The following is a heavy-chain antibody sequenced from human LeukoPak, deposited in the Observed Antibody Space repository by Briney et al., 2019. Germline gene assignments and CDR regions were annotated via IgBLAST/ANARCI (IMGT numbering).Heavy chain of an antibody. Sequence: ASVKVSCKASGYTFTSYGISWVRRAPGQGLEWMGWISAYNGNTNYAQKLQGRVTMTTDTSTSTAYMELRSLRSDDTAVYYCARGALLLWFGELLNSDWYFDLWGRGTLVTVSS. V-gene: IGHV1-18*04. D-gene: IGHD3-10*01. CDR3: ARGALLLWFGELLNSDWYFDL. J-gene: IGHJ2*01. CDR1: GYTFTSYG. CDR2: ISAYNGNT.